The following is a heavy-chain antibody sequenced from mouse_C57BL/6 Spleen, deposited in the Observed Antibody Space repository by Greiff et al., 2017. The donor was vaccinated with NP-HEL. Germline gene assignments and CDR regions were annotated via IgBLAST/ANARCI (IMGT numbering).Heavy chain of an antibody. CDR1: GFTFTDYY. J-gene: IGHJ4*01. V-gene: IGHV7-3*01. Sequence: EVKVVESGGGLVQPGGSLSLSCAASGFTFTDYYMSWVRQPPGKALEWLGFIRNKANGYTTEYSASVKGRFTISRDNSQSILYLQMNALRAEDSATYYCARSLPHYKKAMDYWGQGTSVTVSS. CDR3: ARSLPHYKKAMDY. D-gene: IGHD2-12*01. CDR2: IRNKANGYTT.